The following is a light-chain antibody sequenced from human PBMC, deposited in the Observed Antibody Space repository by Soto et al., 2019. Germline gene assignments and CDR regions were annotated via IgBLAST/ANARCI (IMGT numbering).Light chain of an antibody. CDR2: AAS. Sequence: DIQMTQSPSSLSASVGDSVTITCRASQSISSYLNWYQQKPGQAPKLLIYAASSLQSGVPSRFSGSGSGTDFTLTISSLQPEDFATYYWQQSYSTPLTFGGGNKVDIK. CDR1: QSISSY. J-gene: IGKJ4*01. V-gene: IGKV1-39*01. CDR3: QQSYSTPLT.